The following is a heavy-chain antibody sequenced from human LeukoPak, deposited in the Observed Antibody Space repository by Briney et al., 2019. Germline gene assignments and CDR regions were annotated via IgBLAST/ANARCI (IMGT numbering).Heavy chain of an antibody. CDR1: GFTFSSYI. V-gene: IGHV3-21*01. CDR2: ISSSSSYI. CDR3: ASTPRFLAWLMDV. D-gene: IGHD3-3*01. Sequence: PGGSLRLSCAASGFTFSSYIMSWVRQAPGKGLEWVSSISSSSSYIYYADSVTGRFTISRDNAKNSLYLQMNSLRAEDTAVYYCASTPRFLAWLMDVWGKGTTVTVSS. J-gene: IGHJ6*04.